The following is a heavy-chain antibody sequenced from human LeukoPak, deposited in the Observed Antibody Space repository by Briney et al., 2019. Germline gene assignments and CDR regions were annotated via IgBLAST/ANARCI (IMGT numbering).Heavy chain of an antibody. CDR3: ARGLRIRRYSYYLDV. V-gene: IGHV1-8*03. CDR1: GYTFTSYD. Sequence: ASVKVSCKSSGYTFTSYDYNWVRQPTAQGLERMGWMNPNSGNTDYAQKFQGRVTINTNTSISTAYMELCSLRSEDTAVYYCARGLRIRRYSYYLDVWGKGTTVTVSS. J-gene: IGHJ6*03. CDR2: MNPNSGNT.